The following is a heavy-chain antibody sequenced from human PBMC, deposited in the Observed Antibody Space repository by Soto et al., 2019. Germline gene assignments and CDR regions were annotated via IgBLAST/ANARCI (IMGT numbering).Heavy chain of an antibody. CDR2: FSGGAGSA. CDR3: AKDGSNFSFDY. D-gene: IGHD3-3*01. J-gene: IGHJ4*02. CDR1: GFTFSSDA. Sequence: PGGSLRLSCAASGFTFSSDAMSWVRQAPGKGLEWVSAFSGGAGSAYYADSVKGRFTISRDNSKNTLYLQMNSLRAEDTAVYYCAKDGSNFSFDYWGQGTLVTVSS. V-gene: IGHV3-23*01.